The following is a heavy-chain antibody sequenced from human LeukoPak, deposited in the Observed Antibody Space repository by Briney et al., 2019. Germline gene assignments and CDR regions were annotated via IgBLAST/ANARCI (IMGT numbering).Heavy chain of an antibody. D-gene: IGHD5-24*01. V-gene: IGHV3-30*04. CDR1: GFTFSSCA. Sequence: GGSLRLSCVASGFTFSSCAIHWVRQAPGKGLEWVAVISYDGSNKYYADSVKGRFTISRDNSKNTLYLQMNSLRAEDTAVYYCARDNSVRDEAWWFNPWGQGTLVTVSS. J-gene: IGHJ5*02. CDR3: ARDNSVRDEAWWFNP. CDR2: ISYDGSNK.